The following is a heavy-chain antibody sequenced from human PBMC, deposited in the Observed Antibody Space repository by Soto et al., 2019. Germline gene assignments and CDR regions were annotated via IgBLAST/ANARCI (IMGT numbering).Heavy chain of an antibody. CDR3: ARDVSSVRARAYYDFWSGYYYGMDA. CDR2: IYTSGST. Sequence: PXETLCLTCTVSGCSISSYYWSWIRQPAGRGLEWIGRIYTSGSTNYNPSLKSRVTMSVDTSKNQFSLKLSSVTAADTAVYYCARDVSSVRARAYYDFWSGYYYGMDAWGQGTTVTVSS. V-gene: IGHV4-4*07. D-gene: IGHD3-3*01. J-gene: IGHJ6*02. CDR1: GCSISSYY.